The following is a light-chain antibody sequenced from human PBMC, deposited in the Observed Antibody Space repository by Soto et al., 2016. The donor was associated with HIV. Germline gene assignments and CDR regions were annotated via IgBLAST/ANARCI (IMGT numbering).Light chain of an antibody. CDR3: QVWDSSSDHLCY. CDR1: NIGTKS. Sequence: SYVLTQPPLSVGGPRKDGQDYLWGENNIGTKSVHWYQQKPGQAPVLVVYDDSDRPSGIPERFSGSNSGNTATLTISRVEAGDEADYYCQVWDSSSDHLCYFGTWDQGHRP. J-gene: IGLJ1*01. CDR2: DDS. V-gene: IGLV3-21*03.